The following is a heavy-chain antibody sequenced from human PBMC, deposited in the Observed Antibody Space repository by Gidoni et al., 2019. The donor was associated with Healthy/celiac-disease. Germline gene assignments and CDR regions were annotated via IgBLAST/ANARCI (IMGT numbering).Heavy chain of an antibody. CDR3: ARVGEYSSSSDVSNYYGMDV. D-gene: IGHD6-6*01. Sequence: QVQLVESGGGVVQPGRSLRLSCAASGFTFSRYALPWVRQAPGKGLEVVAVISYDGSNKYYADAVKGRFTISRDNSKNTLYLQMNSLRAEDTAVYYCARVGEYSSSSDVSNYYGMDVWGQGTTVTVSS. CDR1: GFTFSRYA. V-gene: IGHV3-30-3*01. J-gene: IGHJ6*02. CDR2: ISYDGSNK.